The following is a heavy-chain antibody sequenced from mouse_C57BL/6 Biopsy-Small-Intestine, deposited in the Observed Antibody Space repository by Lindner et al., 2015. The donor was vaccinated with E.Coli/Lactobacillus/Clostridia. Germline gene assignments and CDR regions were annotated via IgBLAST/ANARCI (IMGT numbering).Heavy chain of an antibody. Sequence: SVKVSCKASGYTFSGYYIHWVRQAPGQGLEWMAWINPDSGDTNYAQIFQGRVTLTRDTSISTAYMELRRLRSDDTAVYYCARLRGYSFDFWGQGTLVTVSS. V-gene: IGHV1-66*01. CDR2: INPDSGDT. CDR1: GYTFSGYY. CDR3: ARLRGYSFDF. J-gene: IGHJ4*01. D-gene: IGHD2-13*01.